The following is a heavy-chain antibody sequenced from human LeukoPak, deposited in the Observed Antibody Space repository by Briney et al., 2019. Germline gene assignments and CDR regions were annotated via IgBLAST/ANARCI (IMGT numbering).Heavy chain of an antibody. J-gene: IGHJ6*03. CDR3: ARDHSSVVPAAMRDYYYYYYMDV. V-gene: IGHV4-39*07. CDR2: IYYSGST. CDR1: GGSISSSSYY. D-gene: IGHD2-2*01. Sequence: PSETLSLTCTVSGGSISSSSYYWGWIRQPPGKGLEWIGSIYYSGSTYYNPSLKSRVTISVDTSKNQFSLKLSSVTAADTAVYYCARDHSSVVPAAMRDYYYYYYMDVWGKGTTVTISS.